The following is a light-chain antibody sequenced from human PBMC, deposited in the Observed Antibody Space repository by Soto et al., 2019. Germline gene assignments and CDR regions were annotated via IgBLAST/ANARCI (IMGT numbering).Light chain of an antibody. Sequence: IVMTQSPGTLSVSPGETATLSCRASQSVSTTVAWYQQKPGQVPRLLIYGASNRATGVSARFSGSGSGTEFTLTIRSLQSEDFAVYYCQQYHYWWTFGQGTKVDIK. J-gene: IGKJ1*01. CDR3: QQYHYWWT. CDR2: GAS. V-gene: IGKV3-15*01. CDR1: QSVSTT.